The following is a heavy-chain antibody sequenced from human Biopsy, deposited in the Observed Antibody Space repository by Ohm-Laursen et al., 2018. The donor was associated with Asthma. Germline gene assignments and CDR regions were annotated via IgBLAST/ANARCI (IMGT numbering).Heavy chain of an antibody. Sequence: ALRLSCTASVFMFSSFGMHWVRQAPGKGLDWVANIKHDGDEKNHVDALKARFTISRDNAKNSLYLQMNSLRAEDTAVYYCAKRRGYSGHDNDYWGQGTLVIVSS. CDR2: IKHDGDEK. D-gene: IGHD5-12*01. CDR1: VFMFSSFG. J-gene: IGHJ4*02. V-gene: IGHV3-7*01. CDR3: AKRRGYSGHDNDY.